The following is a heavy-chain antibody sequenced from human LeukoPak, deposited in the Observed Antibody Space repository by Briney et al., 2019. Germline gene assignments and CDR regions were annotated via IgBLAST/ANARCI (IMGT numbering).Heavy chain of an antibody. CDR1: GGSISSYY. J-gene: IGHJ4*02. Sequence: SETLSLTCTVSGGSISSYYWSWIRQPPGKGLEWIGYIYYSGSTNYSPSLKSRVTISVDTSKNQFSLKLSSVTAADTAVYYCARVATPIAVAGRGFFDYWGQGTLVTVSS. CDR3: ARVATPIAVAGRGFFDY. CDR2: IYYSGST. V-gene: IGHV4-59*01. D-gene: IGHD6-19*01.